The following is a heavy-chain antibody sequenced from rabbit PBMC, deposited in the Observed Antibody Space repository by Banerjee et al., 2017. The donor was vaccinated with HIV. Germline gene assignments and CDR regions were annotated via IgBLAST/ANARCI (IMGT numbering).Heavy chain of an antibody. V-gene: IGHV1S40*01. J-gene: IGHJ4*01. CDR2: IYAGSSGTT. CDR3: ARGDADYAWGINL. CDR1: GFSFSSNYF. Sequence: QSLEESGGDLVKPGASLTLTCTASGFSFSSNYFMCWVRQAPGKGLEWIACIYAGSSGTTHYATWAKGRFTISETSSTTVDLKMTSLTAADTATYFCARGDADYAWGINLWGQGTLVTVS. D-gene: IGHD6-1*01.